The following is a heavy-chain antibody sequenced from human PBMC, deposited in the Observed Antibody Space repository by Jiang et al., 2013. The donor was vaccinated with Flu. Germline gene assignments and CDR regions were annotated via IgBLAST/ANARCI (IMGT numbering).Heavy chain of an antibody. Sequence: KPSQTLSLTCSVSGGSISVGNYYWSWIRQSPGKGLEWIGYNYYSGSTMYNPSLRSRVAISVDTSKNQFSLKLTSVTAADTAVYFCARTSGEYWYFDLWGRGTLVIVSS. D-gene: IGHD1-26*01. CDR1: GGSISVGNYY. CDR2: NYYSGST. J-gene: IGHJ2*01. CDR3: ARTSGEYWYFDL. V-gene: IGHV4-30-4*01.